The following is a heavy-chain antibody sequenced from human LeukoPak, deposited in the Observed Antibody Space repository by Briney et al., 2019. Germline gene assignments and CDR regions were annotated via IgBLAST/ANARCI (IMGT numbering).Heavy chain of an antibody. Sequence: PGGSLRLSCVVSGITLANYGMSWVLQAPGKGLEWVAGVSGSGGSTNYADSVKGRFTISRDNPKNTLHLQMNSLRAEDTAVYFCAKRGVVIRVILVGFHKEAYYFDSWGQGALVTVSS. CDR1: GITLANYG. J-gene: IGHJ4*02. V-gene: IGHV3-23*01. CDR2: VSGSGGST. CDR3: AKRGVVIRVILVGFHKEAYYFDS. D-gene: IGHD3-22*01.